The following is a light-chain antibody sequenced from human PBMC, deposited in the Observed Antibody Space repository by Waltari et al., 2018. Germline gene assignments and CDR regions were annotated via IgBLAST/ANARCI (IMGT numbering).Light chain of an antibody. J-gene: IGKJ2*01. Sequence: DIQLTQSPSFLSTSVGDRVTITCRASQDISSHLAWYQQKPGKAPRLLVYGASTLHSGVPSRFSGTGSGTEFTLTINKLQPEDFATYYCQQLIRFPTFTVGQGTKLQIE. CDR1: QDISSH. CDR2: GAS. CDR3: QQLIRFPTFT. V-gene: IGKV1-9*01.